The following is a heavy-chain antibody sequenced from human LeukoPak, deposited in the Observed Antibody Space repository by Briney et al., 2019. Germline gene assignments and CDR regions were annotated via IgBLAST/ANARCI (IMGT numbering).Heavy chain of an antibody. CDR2: IRYDGSNK. Sequence: GGSLRLSCAASGFTFSSYGLHWVRQAPGKGLEWVAFIRYDGSNKYYADSVKGRFTISRDNSKNTLYLQMNSLRAEDTAVYYCAKDGYSSSQYYFDYWGQGTLVTVSS. J-gene: IGHJ4*02. V-gene: IGHV3-30*02. CDR3: AKDGYSSSQYYFDY. D-gene: IGHD6-13*01. CDR1: GFTFSSYG.